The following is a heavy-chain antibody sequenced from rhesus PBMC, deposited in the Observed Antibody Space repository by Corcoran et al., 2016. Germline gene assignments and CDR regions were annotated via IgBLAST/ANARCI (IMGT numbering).Heavy chain of an antibody. CDR1: GFTFSSSA. CDR3: ARRLYSSGWFRMDY. D-gene: IGHD6-31*01. CDR2: IRSKSDNYGT. Sequence: EVQLVESGGGLVQPGGSLRLSCAASGFTFSSSAMPWVRQASGKRLDGVGRIRSKSDNYGTGYAASVKGRFTISRDDSKNTAYLQMNSLKTEDTAVYYCARRLYSSGWFRMDYWGQGVLVTVSS. J-gene: IGHJ4*01. V-gene: IGHV3-118*01.